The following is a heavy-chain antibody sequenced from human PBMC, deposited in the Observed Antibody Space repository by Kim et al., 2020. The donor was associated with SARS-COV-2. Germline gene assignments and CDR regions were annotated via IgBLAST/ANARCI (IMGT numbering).Heavy chain of an antibody. D-gene: IGHD6-19*01. CDR2: INAGNGNT. V-gene: IGHV1-3*01. CDR1: GYTFTSYA. CDR3: ARDPSGWYMWGPAYYYYGMDV. Sequence: ASVKVSCKASGYTFTSYAMHWVRQAPGQRLEWMGWINAGNGNTKYSQKFQGRVTITRDTSASTAYMELSSLRSEDTAVYYCARDPSGWYMWGPAYYYYGMDVWGQGTTVTVSS. J-gene: IGHJ6*02.